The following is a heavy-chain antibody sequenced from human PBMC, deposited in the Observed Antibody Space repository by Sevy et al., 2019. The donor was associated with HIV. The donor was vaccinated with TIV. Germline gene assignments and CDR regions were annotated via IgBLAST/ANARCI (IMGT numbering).Heavy chain of an antibody. D-gene: IGHD2-15*01. V-gene: IGHV3-21*01. CDR3: ARVKAYCSGGSCYSTMGADV. Sequence: GESLKISCAVSGFTFSTYSMTWVRQAPGKGLEWVSSISSSSNYIYYPDSVKGRFTISRDNAKNSLYLQMNSRRAEDTAVYYCARVKAYCSGGSCYSTMGADVWGQGTTVTVSS. J-gene: IGHJ6*02. CDR2: ISSSSNYI. CDR1: GFTFSTYS.